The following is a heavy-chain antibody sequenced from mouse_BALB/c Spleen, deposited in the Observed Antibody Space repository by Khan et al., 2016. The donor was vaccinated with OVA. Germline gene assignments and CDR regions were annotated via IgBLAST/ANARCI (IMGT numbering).Heavy chain of an antibody. V-gene: IGHV9-3-1*01. J-gene: IGHJ4*01. D-gene: IGHD2-10*01. CDR3: ARPPYFSYTLDY. CDR1: GYTFTNYG. CDR2: INTYTGEP. Sequence: QIQLVQSGPELKKPGETVKISCKASGYTFTNYGMNWVKQSPGKALKWMGWINTYTGEPTYADDFKGRFAFSLETSATTAYLQINNLKKEDTATYFCARPPYFSYTLDYWGQGTSVTVSS.